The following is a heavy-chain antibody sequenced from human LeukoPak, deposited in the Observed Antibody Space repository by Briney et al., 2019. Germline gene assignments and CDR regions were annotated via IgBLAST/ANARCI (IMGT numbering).Heavy chain of an antibody. CDR2: IYSGDDT. V-gene: IGHV3-66*04. CDR3: VKLDSGWYYFDY. D-gene: IGHD6-19*01. J-gene: IGHJ4*02. CDR1: GFTVYSNY. Sequence: GGSLRPSCAVSGFTVYSNYMSWVRQAPGKGLEWVSAIYSGDDTKHADSVKGRFSISRDNSKSTLYLQMNSLGVEDTAVYYCVKLDSGWYYFDYWGQGTLVTVSS.